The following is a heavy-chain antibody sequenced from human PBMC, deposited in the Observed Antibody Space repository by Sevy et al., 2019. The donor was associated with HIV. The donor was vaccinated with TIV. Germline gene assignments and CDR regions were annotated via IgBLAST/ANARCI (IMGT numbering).Heavy chain of an antibody. CDR2: ISYEGTET. D-gene: IGHD2-2*01. V-gene: IGHV3-30-3*01. Sequence: GGSLRLSCAASGFAFSSHAMHWVRQAPGKGLEWVAVISYEGTETFSAASVEGRFTISRDNSKNMLSLLINSLRPEDAAVYYCARDGGNSVKWYPLYWGHGTLVTVSS. CDR1: GFAFSSHA. J-gene: IGHJ4*01. CDR3: ARDGGNSVKWYPLY.